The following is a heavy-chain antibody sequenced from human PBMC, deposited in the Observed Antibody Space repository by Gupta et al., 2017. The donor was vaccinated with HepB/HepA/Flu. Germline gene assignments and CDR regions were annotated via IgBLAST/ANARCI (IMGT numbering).Heavy chain of an antibody. D-gene: IGHD2-15*01. J-gene: IGHJ6*03. CDR1: GGSFSGDY. CDR3: ARGRVVDCDNYYYYMDV. CDR2: INQSGST. V-gene: IGHV4-34*01. Sequence: QVQLQQWGAGLLKPSETLSLTCAVYGGSFSGDYWSWIRQPPGKGLEWIGEINQSGSTNYNPSLKSRVTISVDTSKNQFSLKLSSVTAADTAVYYCARGRVVDCDNYYYYMDVWGKGTTVTVSS.